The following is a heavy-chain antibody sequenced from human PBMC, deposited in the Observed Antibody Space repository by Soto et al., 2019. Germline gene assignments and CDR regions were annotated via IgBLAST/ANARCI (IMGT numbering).Heavy chain of an antibody. CDR3: ARDLRIAVAGTPWIYYGMDV. CDR2: INSDGSST. D-gene: IGHD6-19*01. V-gene: IGHV3-74*01. Sequence: PVGSLRLSCAASGFTFSSYWMHWVRQAPGKGLVWVSRINSDGSSTSYADSVKGRFTISRDNSKNTLYLQMNSLRAEDTAVYYCARDLRIAVAGTPWIYYGMDVWGQGTTVTVSS. J-gene: IGHJ6*02. CDR1: GFTFSSYW.